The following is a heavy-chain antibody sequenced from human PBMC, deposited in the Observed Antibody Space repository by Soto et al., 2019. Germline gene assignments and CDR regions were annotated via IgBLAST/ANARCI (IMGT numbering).Heavy chain of an antibody. CDR3: ARGGLGYCSSTSCYSPAPYYYYGMDV. J-gene: IGHJ6*02. V-gene: IGHV1-69*01. Sequence: QVQLVQSGAEVKKPGSSVKVSCKASGGTFSSYAISWVRQAPGQGLEWMGGIIPIFGTANYAQKFQGRVTITADESTSTAYMELSSLRSEDTAVYYCARGGLGYCSSTSCYSPAPYYYYGMDVWGQGTTVTVSS. D-gene: IGHD2-2*01. CDR2: IIPIFGTA. CDR1: GGTFSSYA.